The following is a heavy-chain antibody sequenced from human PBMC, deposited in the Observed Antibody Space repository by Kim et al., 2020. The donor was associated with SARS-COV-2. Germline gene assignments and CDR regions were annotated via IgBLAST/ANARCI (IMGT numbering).Heavy chain of an antibody. CDR1: EFTFTTYA. J-gene: IGHJ4*02. Sequence: GGSLRLSCSASEFTFTTYAMHWVRQAPGKGLQYISGISSNGGKTYHADSVKGRFTISRDNSKNMLYLQMSSLGPEDTAMYYCAKEMRTGWYNFDYWGQGTLVSVPS. D-gene: IGHD6-19*01. CDR3: AKEMRTGWYNFDY. CDR2: ISSNGGKT. V-gene: IGHV3-64D*06.